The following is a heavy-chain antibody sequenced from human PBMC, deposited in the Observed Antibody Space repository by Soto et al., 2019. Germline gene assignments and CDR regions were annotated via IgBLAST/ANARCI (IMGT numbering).Heavy chain of an antibody. CDR3: ARDSGNLGNWAYFFDY. CDR1: GYTFTDFG. J-gene: IGHJ4*02. V-gene: IGHV1-18*01. Sequence: QGQLVQSGAEVKKPGASVKVSCKASGYTFTDFGISWVRQAPGQGLEWMGWISAYNSNTNYAQKVQGRVTMTTDTSTSPAYMELRNLTSGDTAVYYCARDSGNLGNWAYFFDYWGQGTLVTVSS. CDR2: ISAYNSNT. D-gene: IGHD7-27*01.